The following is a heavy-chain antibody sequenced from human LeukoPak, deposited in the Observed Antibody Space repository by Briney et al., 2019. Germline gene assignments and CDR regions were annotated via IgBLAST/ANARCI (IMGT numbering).Heavy chain of an antibody. CDR1: GGSISSYY. CDR2: IYYSGST. D-gene: IGHD6-13*01. Sequence: SETLSLTCTVSGGSISSYYWSWIRQPPGKGLEWIGYIYYSGSTNYNPSLKSRVTTSVDTSKNQFSLKLSSVTAADTAVYYCARGGSSSWSSYYYYMDVWGKGTTVTVSS. V-gene: IGHV4-59*01. J-gene: IGHJ6*03. CDR3: ARGGSSSWSSYYYYMDV.